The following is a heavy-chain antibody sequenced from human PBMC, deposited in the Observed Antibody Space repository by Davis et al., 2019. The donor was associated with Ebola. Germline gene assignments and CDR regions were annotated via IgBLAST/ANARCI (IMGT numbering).Heavy chain of an antibody. CDR1: GFTFSSYA. Sequence: GESLKISCAASGFTFSSYAMHWVRQAPGKGLEWVAVISYDGSNKYYADSVKGRFTISRDNSKNTLYLQMNSLRAEDTAVYYCAREGLWFGNLDYWGQGTLVTVSS. D-gene: IGHD3-10*01. CDR2: ISYDGSNK. V-gene: IGHV3-30-3*01. J-gene: IGHJ4*02. CDR3: AREGLWFGNLDY.